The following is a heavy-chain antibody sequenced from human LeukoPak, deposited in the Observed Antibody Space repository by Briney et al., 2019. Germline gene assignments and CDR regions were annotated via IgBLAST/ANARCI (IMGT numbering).Heavy chain of an antibody. D-gene: IGHD2-15*01. Sequence: SETLSLTCTVSGGSISTYYWSWIRQHPGKGLEWIGYVYYSGTTNYNPSLKSRVTISGDTSKNQFSLKLSSVTAADTAVYYCARDQGYCSGGSCYLWDYWGQGTLVTVSS. CDR1: GGSISTYY. J-gene: IGHJ4*02. CDR3: ARDQGYCSGGSCYLWDY. V-gene: IGHV4-59*12. CDR2: VYYSGTT.